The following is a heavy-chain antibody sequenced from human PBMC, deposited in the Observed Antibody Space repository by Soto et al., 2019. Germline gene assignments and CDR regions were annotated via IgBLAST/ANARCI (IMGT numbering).Heavy chain of an antibody. CDR2: IGLFERNT. CDR3: AIIPTFMVRAHRDN. CDR1: GFTFSDSS. J-gene: IGHJ4*02. D-gene: IGHD2-21*01. V-gene: IGHV3-23*01. Sequence: VQLSESGGGLVQPGGSLRLSCLTSGFTFSDSSMNWVRQAPGQGLEWVSSIGLFERNTYYADSVKGRFTISRDNSKFTLYRQINDLRVEHTAVYYCAIIPTFMVRAHRDNGGQGTAVTDSS.